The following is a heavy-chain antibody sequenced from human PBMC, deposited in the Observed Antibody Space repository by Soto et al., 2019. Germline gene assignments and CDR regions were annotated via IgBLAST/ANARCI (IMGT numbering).Heavy chain of an antibody. D-gene: IGHD3-10*01. CDR2: IYNSEST. CDR1: GGSIRSYY. Sequence: SETLSLTCTVSGGSIRSYYWTWIRQPPGKELEWIGYIYNSESTNYNPSLKSRATISVDTSKSQVSLTLTSMTAADAALYYCARSPNYYYYGFDVWGQGTAVTVSS. CDR3: ARSPNYYYYGFDV. V-gene: IGHV4-59*01. J-gene: IGHJ6*02.